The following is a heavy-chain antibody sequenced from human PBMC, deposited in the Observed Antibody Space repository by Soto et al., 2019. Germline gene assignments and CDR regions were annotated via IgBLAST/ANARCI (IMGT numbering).Heavy chain of an antibody. J-gene: IGHJ6*02. V-gene: IGHV4-30-4*01. D-gene: IGHD3-3*01. Sequence: QVQLQESGPGLVKPSQTLSLTCTVSGCSISSAYYYWSWIRQPPGKGLEWIGYIYYSGSTYYNPSLKSRVTISVDTSKNQFSLKLSSVTAADTAVYYCARQRFPYGMDVWGQGTTVTVSS. CDR3: ARQRFPYGMDV. CDR1: GCSISSAYYY. CDR2: IYYSGST.